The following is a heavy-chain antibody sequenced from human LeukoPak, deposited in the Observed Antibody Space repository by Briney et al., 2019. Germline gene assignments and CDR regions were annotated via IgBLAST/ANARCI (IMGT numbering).Heavy chain of an antibody. CDR1: GYTFTSYG. Sequence: ASVNVSCKASGYTFTSYGISWVRQAPGQGLEWMGWISAYNGNTNYAQKLQGRVTMTTDTSTSTAYMELRSLRSDDTAVYYCARDLLDIVVVVAATDYYGMDVWGQGTTVTVSS. V-gene: IGHV1-18*01. J-gene: IGHJ6*02. CDR3: ARDLLDIVVVVAATDYYGMDV. D-gene: IGHD2-15*01. CDR2: ISAYNGNT.